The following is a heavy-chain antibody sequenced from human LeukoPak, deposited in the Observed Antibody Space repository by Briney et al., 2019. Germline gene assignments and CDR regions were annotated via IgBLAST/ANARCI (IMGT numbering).Heavy chain of an antibody. Sequence: PGGSLRLSCAASGFTFSSSAMSWVRQAPGKGLEWVANIKQDGSEKYYVDSVKGRFTISRDNAKNSLYVQMNSLRAEDTAVYYCARLRGLYSDTNRYQTALDCWGQGTLVTVSS. CDR2: IKQDGSEK. D-gene: IGHD1-26*01. CDR3: ARLRGLYSDTNRYQTALDC. V-gene: IGHV3-7*01. CDR1: GFTFSSSA. J-gene: IGHJ4*02.